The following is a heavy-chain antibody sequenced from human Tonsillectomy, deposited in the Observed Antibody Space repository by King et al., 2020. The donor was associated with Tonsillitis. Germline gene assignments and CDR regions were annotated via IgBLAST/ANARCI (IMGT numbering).Heavy chain of an antibody. J-gene: IGHJ5*02. D-gene: IGHD1-26*01. Sequence: VQLVESGAEVKEPGASVKVSCRASGYTLSNSHMHWVRQAPGQGLEWVGMINPSGDRTGYAQKFQGRVSMTRDTSPSTVYMELSGLRFEDTAVYYCASGPSGSFRLDPWGQGTLVTVSS. CDR1: GYTLSNSH. V-gene: IGHV1-46*01. CDR3: ASGPSGSFRLDP. CDR2: INPSGDRT.